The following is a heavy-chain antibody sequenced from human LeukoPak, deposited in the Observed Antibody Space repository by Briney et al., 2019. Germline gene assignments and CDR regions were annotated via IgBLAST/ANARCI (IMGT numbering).Heavy chain of an antibody. Sequence: GESLKISCAASGFTFSSYWMSWVRQAPGKGLEWVANIKQDGSEKYYVDSEKGRFTISRDNAKNSLYLQMNSLRAEDTAVYYCARDVQQAVGFSNYWGQGTLVTVSS. D-gene: IGHD6-13*01. CDR3: ARDVQQAVGFSNY. J-gene: IGHJ4*02. V-gene: IGHV3-7*04. CDR1: GFTFSSYW. CDR2: IKQDGSEK.